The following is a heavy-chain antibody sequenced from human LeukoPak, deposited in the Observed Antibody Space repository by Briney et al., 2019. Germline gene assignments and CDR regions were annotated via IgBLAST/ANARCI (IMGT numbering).Heavy chain of an antibody. CDR3: ARDGKVASGWYYFDY. J-gene: IGHJ4*02. CDR2: ISSNGGIT. D-gene: IGHD6-19*01. Sequence: GGSLRLSCAASGFTFSNYAMHWVRQAPGKGLEYVSGISSNGGITYYANSVKGRFIISRDNSKNTLYLQMGSLRAEDMAVYYCARDGKVASGWYYFDYWGQGTLVTVSS. V-gene: IGHV3-64*01. CDR1: GFTFSNYA.